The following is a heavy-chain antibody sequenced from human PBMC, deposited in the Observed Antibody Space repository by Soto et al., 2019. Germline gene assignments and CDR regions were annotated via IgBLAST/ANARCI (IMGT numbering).Heavy chain of an antibody. CDR1: GLTFSRYG. D-gene: IGHD6-19*01. CDR3: ARDMALRQKYSSGWAGYYYYGMYG. CDR2: IWYDGSNK. Sequence: QVQLVESGGGVVQPGWSLRLSCAASGLTFSRYGMHWVRQAPGKGLVRVAVIWYDGSNKYYADSVKGRFTISRDNSKNALYLQMNSLSAEGTAVYYCARDMALRQKYSSGWAGYYYYGMYGWGQGSTVTGSS. V-gene: IGHV3-33*01. J-gene: IGHJ6*02.